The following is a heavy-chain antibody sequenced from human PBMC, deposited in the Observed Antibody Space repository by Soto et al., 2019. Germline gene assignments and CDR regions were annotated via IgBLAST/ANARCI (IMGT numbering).Heavy chain of an antibody. CDR3: ASSSPSSTGTLRGFDI. Sequence: QLQLQESGPGLVKPSETLSLTCTVSGGSISSSSHYWGWIRQPPGKGLEWIGSIYYSGRTYYSPSLKSRVLISVDTSKSHFSLKLSSVTDADTAVFYCASSSPSSTGTLRGFDIWGQGTMVTVSS. CDR2: IYYSGRT. J-gene: IGHJ3*02. CDR1: GGSISSSSHY. D-gene: IGHD4-17*01. V-gene: IGHV4-39*02.